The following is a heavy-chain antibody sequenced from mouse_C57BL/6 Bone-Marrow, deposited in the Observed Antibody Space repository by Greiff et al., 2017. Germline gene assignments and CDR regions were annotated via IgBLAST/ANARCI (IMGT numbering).Heavy chain of an antibody. CDR2: INPNNGGT. CDR1: GYTFTDYY. D-gene: IGHD1-1*01. J-gene: IGHJ1*03. V-gene: IGHV1-26*01. CDR3: ARDYYGSSWYFDV. Sequence: VQLQQSGPELVKPGASVKISCKASGYTFTDYYINWVKESQGGSLEWIGDINPNNGGTSYNQKFKGKATLTVDKSSSTAYMELRSLTSEDSAVYYCARDYYGSSWYFDVWGTGTTVTVSS.